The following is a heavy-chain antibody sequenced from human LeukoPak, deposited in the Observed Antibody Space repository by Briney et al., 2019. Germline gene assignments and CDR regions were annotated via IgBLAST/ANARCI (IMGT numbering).Heavy chain of an antibody. CDR3: AKDRGYMDSRLGFDY. V-gene: IGHV3-23*01. CDR1: GFTFSSYA. D-gene: IGHD3-10*01. J-gene: IGHJ4*02. CDR2: ISGSGGST. Sequence: PGGSLRLSCAASGFTFSSYAMSWVRQAPGKGLEWVSAISGSGGSTYYADPVKGRFTISRDNSKNTLYLQMNSLRAEDTAVYYCAKDRGYMDSRLGFDYWGQGTLVTVSS.